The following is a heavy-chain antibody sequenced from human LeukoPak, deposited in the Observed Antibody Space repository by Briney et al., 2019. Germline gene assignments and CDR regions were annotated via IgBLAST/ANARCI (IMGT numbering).Heavy chain of an antibody. Sequence: PGGSLRLSCAASGFTFSSYAMSWVRRAPGKGLEWVSAISGSGGYTFYSDSVKGRFTISRDNSKNTLSLQMNSLRAEDTAVYYCAQDATDFDSSGQTYFDNWGQGTLVTVSS. CDR3: AQDATDFDSSGQTYFDN. J-gene: IGHJ4*02. CDR2: ISGSGGYT. CDR1: GFTFSSYA. D-gene: IGHD3-22*01. V-gene: IGHV3-23*01.